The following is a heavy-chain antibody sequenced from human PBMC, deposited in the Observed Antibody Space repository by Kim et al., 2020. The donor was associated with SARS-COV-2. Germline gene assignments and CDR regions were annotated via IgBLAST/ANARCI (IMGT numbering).Heavy chain of an antibody. J-gene: IGHJ4*02. Sequence: ADAVKGRFTISRDNSKNSLYLQMNSLRTEDTALYYCAKDNGGYYSSVFDYWGQGTLVTVSS. CDR3: AKDNGGYYSSVFDY. D-gene: IGHD3-22*01. V-gene: IGHV3-43*01.